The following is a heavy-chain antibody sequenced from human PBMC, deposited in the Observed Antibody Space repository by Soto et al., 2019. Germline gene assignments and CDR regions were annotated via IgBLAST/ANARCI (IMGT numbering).Heavy chain of an antibody. J-gene: IGHJ6*02. Sequence: VASVKVSCKASGYTFTSYGISWVRQAPGQGLEWMGWISAYNGNTNYAQKLQGRVTMTTDTSTSTAYMELRSLRSDDTAVYYCARGRRDTAMVYYYYGMDVWGQGTTVTVSS. CDR2: ISAYNGNT. CDR1: GYTFTSYG. D-gene: IGHD5-18*01. V-gene: IGHV1-18*01. CDR3: ARGRRDTAMVYYYYGMDV.